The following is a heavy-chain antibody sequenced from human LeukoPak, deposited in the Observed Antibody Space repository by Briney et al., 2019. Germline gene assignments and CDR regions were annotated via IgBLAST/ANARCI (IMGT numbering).Heavy chain of an antibody. V-gene: IGHV4-34*01. CDR2: IYHSGSA. CDR1: GGSFSGYY. CDR3: ARRLPNCSSTSCYNHYYYYMDV. Sequence: SETLSLTCAVYGGSFSGYYWSWIRQPPGKGLEWIGYIYHSGSANYNPSLKSRVTISVDTSKNQFSLKLSSVTAADTAVYYCARRLPNCSSTSCYNHYYYYMDVWGKGTTVTVSS. J-gene: IGHJ6*03. D-gene: IGHD2-2*02.